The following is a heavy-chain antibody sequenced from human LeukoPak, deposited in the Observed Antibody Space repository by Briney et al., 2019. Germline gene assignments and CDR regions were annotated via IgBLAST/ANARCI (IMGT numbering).Heavy chain of an antibody. CDR3: AKARSTVTTTGGGFDY. D-gene: IGHD4-17*01. CDR1: GFTSSSYW. Sequence: GGSLRLSCAASGFTSSSYWMHWVRQAPGKGLVWVSRINSDGSSTSYADSVKGRFTISRDNAKNTLYLQMNSLRAEDTAVYYCAKARSTVTTTGGGFDYWGQGTLVTVSS. J-gene: IGHJ4*02. CDR2: INSDGSST. V-gene: IGHV3-74*01.